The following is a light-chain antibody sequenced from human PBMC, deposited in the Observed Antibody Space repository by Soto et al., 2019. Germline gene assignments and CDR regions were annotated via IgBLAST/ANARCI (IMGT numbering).Light chain of an antibody. J-gene: IGLJ2*01. CDR1: SSNIGSNT. Sequence: QAVVTQPPSTSGTPGQRVTISCSGSSSNIGSNTVHWYQQIPGTAPKLLIYTNNQRSSGVSDRFSGSKSDTSASLVISGLQSGDEADYYCATWDNGLTGVVFGGGTKLTVL. V-gene: IGLV1-44*01. CDR2: TNN. CDR3: ATWDNGLTGVV.